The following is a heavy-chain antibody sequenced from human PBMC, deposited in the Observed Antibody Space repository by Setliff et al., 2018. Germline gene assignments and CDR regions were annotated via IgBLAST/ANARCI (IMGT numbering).Heavy chain of an antibody. D-gene: IGHD3-3*01. CDR3: ARSNYDFWSDYPNWFDP. J-gene: IGHJ5*02. CDR2: INPYSDDT. V-gene: IGHV1-2*02. CDR1: GYIFTNYH. Sequence: ASVKVSCKASGYIFTNYHIHWVRQAPGQGLEWMGWINPYSDDTHYAQNFQGRITITMGTSISTVYMELSSLRSDDTAVYYCARSNYDFWSDYPNWFDPWGQGSLVTVSS.